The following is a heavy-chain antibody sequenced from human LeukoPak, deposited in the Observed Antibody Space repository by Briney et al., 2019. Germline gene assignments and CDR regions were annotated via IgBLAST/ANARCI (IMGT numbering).Heavy chain of an antibody. J-gene: IGHJ5*02. Sequence: PGGSLTLSCAPDSTFTFNTYSWVRQTPGKGLEWVAKMKEDGRAAYYVDSVRGRFTISRDNAKRSLYLQMRSLKVEVTAVYYGARGGASHFDPWGQGTLVTVSS. V-gene: IGHV3-7*04. CDR1: TFTFNTYS. D-gene: IGHD2/OR15-2a*01. CDR3: ARGGASHFDP. CDR2: MKEDGRAA.